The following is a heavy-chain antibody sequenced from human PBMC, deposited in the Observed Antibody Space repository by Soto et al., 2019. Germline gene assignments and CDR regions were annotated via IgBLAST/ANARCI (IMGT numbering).Heavy chain of an antibody. CDR1: GFTFSSYG. CDR2: IWYDGSNK. D-gene: IGHD6-13*01. J-gene: IGHJ4*02. V-gene: IGHV3-33*01. CDR3: ASVPVAAGIPYYFDY. Sequence: GGSLRLSCAASGFTFSSYGMHWVRQAPGKGLEWVAVIWYDGSNKYYADSVKGRFTISRDNSKNTLYLQMNSLRAEDTAGYYCASVPVAAGIPYYFDYWGQGTLVTVSS.